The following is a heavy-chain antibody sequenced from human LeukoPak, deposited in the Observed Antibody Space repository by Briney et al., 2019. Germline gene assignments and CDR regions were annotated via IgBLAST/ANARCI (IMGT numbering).Heavy chain of an antibody. CDR2: IYSGGST. V-gene: IGHV3-53*01. D-gene: IGHD6-13*01. Sequence: PGGSLRLSCAASGFTVSSNYMNWVRQAPGKGLEWVSVIYSGGSTYYADSVKGRFTISRDNSKNTLYLQMNSLRAEDTAVYYCARGASWYYFDYWGQGTLVTVSS. CDR1: GFTVSSNY. J-gene: IGHJ4*02. CDR3: ARGASWYYFDY.